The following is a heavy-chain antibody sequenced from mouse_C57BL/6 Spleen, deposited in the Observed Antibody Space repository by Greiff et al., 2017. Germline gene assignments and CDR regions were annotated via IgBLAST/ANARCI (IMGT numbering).Heavy chain of an antibody. CDR2: IDPEDGET. D-gene: IGHD4-1*02. J-gene: IGHJ4*01. CDR3: ANWDGGAMDY. CDR1: GFNIKAYY. V-gene: IGHV14-2*01. Sequence: VQLQQSGAELVKPGASVKLSCTASGFNIKAYYMHWVKQRTEQGLEWIGRIDPEDGETKDAPKFQGKATITADTSSNTAYLQLSSLTSEDTAVYYCANWDGGAMDYWGQGTSVTVSS.